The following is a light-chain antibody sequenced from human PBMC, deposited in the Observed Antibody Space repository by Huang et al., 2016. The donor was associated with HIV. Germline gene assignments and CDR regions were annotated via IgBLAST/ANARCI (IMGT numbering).Light chain of an antibody. J-gene: IGKJ1*01. Sequence: VLTQSPGTLSLSPGERATLSCRASQYVSTTYLAWYQQKPGQAPRLLMDRTSTRPTGSPDRFRGSGSGTDFTLTSSALEPEDFAVYYCQQYGSLVWTFGQGTRVEAK. CDR1: QYVSTTY. CDR3: QQYGSLVWT. V-gene: IGKV3-20*01. CDR2: RTS.